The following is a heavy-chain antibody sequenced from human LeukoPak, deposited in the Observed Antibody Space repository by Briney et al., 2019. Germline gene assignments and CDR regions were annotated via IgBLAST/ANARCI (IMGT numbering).Heavy chain of an antibody. CDR2: IYDSGST. J-gene: IGHJ4*02. V-gene: IGHV4-39*01. CDR1: GGSISSSSYY. CDR3: ARHGLAVTTKVDY. Sequence: SSETLSLTCTVSGGSISSSSYYWGWIRQPPGKGLEWIGSIYDSGSTYYNPSLKSRVTISVDTSRNQFSLKLSSVTAADTGVYYCARHGLAVTTKVDYWGQGTLVTVSS. D-gene: IGHD4-17*01.